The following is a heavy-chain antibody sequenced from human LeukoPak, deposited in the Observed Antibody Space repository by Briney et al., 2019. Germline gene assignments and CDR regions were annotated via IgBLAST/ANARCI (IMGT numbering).Heavy chain of an antibody. CDR3: ARGVQWLYLFVY. V-gene: IGHV1-18*01. Sequence: ASVKVSCKASGYTFTSYGISWVRQAPGQGLEWMGWISAYNGNTNYAQKFQGRVTMTRDTSISTAYMELSRLRSDDTAVYYCARGVQWLYLFVYWGQGTLVTVSS. CDR1: GYTFTSYG. J-gene: IGHJ4*02. D-gene: IGHD6-19*01. CDR2: ISAYNGNT.